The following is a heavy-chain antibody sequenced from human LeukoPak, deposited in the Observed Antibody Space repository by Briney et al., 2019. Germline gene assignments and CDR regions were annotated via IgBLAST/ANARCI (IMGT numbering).Heavy chain of an antibody. V-gene: IGHV4-39*07. Sequence: KASETLSLTCTVSGGSISNSSSYWGWIRQPPGKGLEWIGEINHSGSTNYNPSLKSRVTISVDTSKNQFSLKLSSVTAADTAVYYCARKYSSSWYYSGPYSKHWYFDLWGRGTLVTVSS. D-gene: IGHD6-13*01. CDR1: GGSISNSSSY. CDR2: INHSGST. J-gene: IGHJ2*01. CDR3: ARKYSSSWYYSGPYSKHWYFDL.